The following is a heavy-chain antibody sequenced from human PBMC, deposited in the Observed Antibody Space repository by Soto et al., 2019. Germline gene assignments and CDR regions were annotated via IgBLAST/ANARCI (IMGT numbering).Heavy chain of an antibody. CDR1: GCSISSYY. D-gene: IGHD1-1*01. CDR3: ARHDAWNVNWFDP. J-gene: IGHJ5*02. Sequence: PSETLSLTCTVSGCSISSYYWGWIRQPPGKGLEWIGYIHSSGSTNYNPSLKSRVTISVDTSKNQFSLKLSSVTAADTAVYYCARHDAWNVNWFDPWGQGTLVTVSS. V-gene: IGHV4-59*08. CDR2: IHSSGST.